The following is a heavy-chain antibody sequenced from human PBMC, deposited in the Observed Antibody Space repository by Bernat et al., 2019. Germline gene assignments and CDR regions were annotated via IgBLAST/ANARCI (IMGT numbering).Heavy chain of an antibody. CDR2: IHYSGST. CDR1: GGSISSGGYY. D-gene: IGHD4-17*01. CDR3: ARDGGGDGDYDYYYYYYMDV. J-gene: IGHJ6*03. V-gene: IGHV4-31*03. Sequence: QVQLQESGPGLVKPSQTLSLTCTVSGGSISSGGYYWSWIRQHPGKGLEWIGYIHYSGSTYYNPSLKSRVTISVDTSKNQFSLKLSSVTAADTAVYYCARDGGGDGDYDYYYYYYMDVWGKGTTVTVSS.